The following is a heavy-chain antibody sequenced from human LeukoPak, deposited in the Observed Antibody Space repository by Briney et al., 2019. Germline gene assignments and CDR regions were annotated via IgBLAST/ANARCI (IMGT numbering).Heavy chain of an antibody. CDR1: GFSLSDYG. CDR2: IWYDGSKK. V-gene: IGHV3-33*01. CDR3: ARYSGTYSGFDY. D-gene: IGHD1-26*01. Sequence: PGRSLRLSCVASGFSLSDYGMHWVRQAPGKGLEWVAVIWYDGSKKYYADSVKGRFTISRDESKHTLYLQMNSLRAEDTAVFYCARYSGTYSGFDYWGQGTLVTVSS. J-gene: IGHJ4*02.